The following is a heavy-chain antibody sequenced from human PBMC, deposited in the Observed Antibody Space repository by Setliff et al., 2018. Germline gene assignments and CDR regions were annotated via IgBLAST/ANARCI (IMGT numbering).Heavy chain of an antibody. CDR2: KSNRGDT. V-gene: IGHV4-59*12. Sequence: SETLSLTCTVSGGSIGSSFWNWIRQSPGKGLEWIGYKSNRGDTNSNPSLRSRLTMSVDTSKSQFSLKLTSVTAADMAVYYCRSWSGYYKNDYWAQGTLVTVSS. D-gene: IGHD3-3*01. J-gene: IGHJ4*02. CDR3: RSWSGYYKNDY. CDR1: GGSIGSSF.